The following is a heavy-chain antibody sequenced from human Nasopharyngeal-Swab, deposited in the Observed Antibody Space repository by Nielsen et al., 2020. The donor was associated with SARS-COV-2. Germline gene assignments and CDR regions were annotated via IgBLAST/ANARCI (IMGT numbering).Heavy chain of an antibody. J-gene: IGHJ6*02. CDR3: ARTRNWNSVGSVYYYYGMDV. D-gene: IGHD1-7*01. CDR1: GGTFSSYA. CDR2: INTNTGNP. V-gene: IGHV7-4-1*02. Sequence: ASVKVSCKASGGTFSSYAISWVRQAPGQGLEWMGWINTNTGNPTYAQGFTGRFVFSLDTSVSTAYLQISSLKAEDTAVYYCARTRNWNSVGSVYYYYGMDVWGQGTTVTVSS.